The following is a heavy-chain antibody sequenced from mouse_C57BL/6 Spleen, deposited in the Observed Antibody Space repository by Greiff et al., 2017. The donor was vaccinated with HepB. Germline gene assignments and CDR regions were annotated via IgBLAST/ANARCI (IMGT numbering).Heavy chain of an antibody. CDR3: AREGSNYVDYAMDY. J-gene: IGHJ4*01. CDR1: GFSLTSYG. D-gene: IGHD2-5*01. Sequence: VQLQESGPGLVQPSQSLSITCTVSGFSLTSYGVHWVRQSPGKGLEWLGVIWSGGSTDYNAAFISRLSISKDNSKSQVFCKMNSLQADDTAIYYCAREGSNYVDYAMDYWGQGTSVTVSS. CDR2: IWSGGST. V-gene: IGHV2-2*01.